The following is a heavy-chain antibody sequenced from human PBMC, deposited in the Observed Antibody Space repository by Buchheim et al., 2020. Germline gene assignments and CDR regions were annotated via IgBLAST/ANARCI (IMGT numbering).Heavy chain of an antibody. Sequence: QVQLVESGGGVVQPGRSLRLSCAASGFTFSSYGMHWVRQAPGKGLEWVAVISYDGSNKYYADSVKGRFTISRGNSKNTLYLQMNSLRAEDTAVYYCAKDWTRYRTIFGSPDIWGQGT. D-gene: IGHD3-3*01. CDR3: AKDWTRYRTIFGSPDI. CDR1: GFTFSSYG. CDR2: ISYDGSNK. J-gene: IGHJ3*02. V-gene: IGHV3-30*18.